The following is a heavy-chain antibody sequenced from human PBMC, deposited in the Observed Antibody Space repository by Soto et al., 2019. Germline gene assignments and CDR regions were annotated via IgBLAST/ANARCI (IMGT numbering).Heavy chain of an antibody. CDR3: ARLAVATIGRDYYYGMDV. V-gene: IGHV4-34*01. CDR1: GGSFSGYY. J-gene: IGHJ6*02. D-gene: IGHD5-12*01. Sequence: SETLSLTCAVYGGSFSGYYWSWIRQPPGKGLEWIGEINHSGSTNYNPSLKSRVTISVDTSKSQFSLKLSSVTAADTAVYYCARLAVATIGRDYYYGMDVWGQGTTVTVSS. CDR2: INHSGST.